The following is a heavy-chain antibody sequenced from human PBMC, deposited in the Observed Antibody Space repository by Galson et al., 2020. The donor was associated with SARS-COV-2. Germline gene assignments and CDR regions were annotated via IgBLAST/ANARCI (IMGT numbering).Heavy chain of an antibody. CDR1: GLTFSSYV. Sequence: GESLKISCAASGLTFSSYVMSWVRQAPGKGLEWVSAISGSADRTYYADSVKGRFTISRDNSKNTLYLLMNSLRAEDTAVYYCAKDPMTTIPYYFEYWGQGTLVTVSS. J-gene: IGHJ4*02. V-gene: IGHV3-23*01. CDR2: ISGSADRT. CDR3: AKDPMTTIPYYFEY. D-gene: IGHD4-4*01.